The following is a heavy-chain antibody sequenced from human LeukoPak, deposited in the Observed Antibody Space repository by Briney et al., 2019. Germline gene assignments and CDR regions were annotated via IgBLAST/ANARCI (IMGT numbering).Heavy chain of an antibody. CDR1: GFAFNSCA. D-gene: IGHD3-10*01. V-gene: IGHV3-23*01. J-gene: IGHJ4*02. Sequence: GGSLRLSCAASGFAFNSCAMTWVRQSPGKGLEWVSVISDSGDTMLYADSVKGRFTISRENSKNTLYLQMNSLRAEDTAVYYCAKGWRFGDWIGYFDYWGQGTLVTVSS. CDR3: AKGWRFGDWIGYFDY. CDR2: ISDSGDTM.